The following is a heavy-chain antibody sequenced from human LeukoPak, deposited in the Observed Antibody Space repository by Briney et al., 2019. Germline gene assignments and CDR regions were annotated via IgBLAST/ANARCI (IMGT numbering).Heavy chain of an antibody. CDR3: ARVFVPAAIGYYFDY. CDR1: GGSISSGDYY. D-gene: IGHD2-2*01. Sequence: SQTLSLTCTVSGGSISSGDYYWSWIRPPPGKGLEWIGYIYYSGSTYYNPSLKSRVTISVDTSKNQFSLKLSSVTAADTAVYYCARVFVPAAIGYYFDYWGQGTLVTVSS. V-gene: IGHV4-30-4*08. CDR2: IYYSGST. J-gene: IGHJ4*02.